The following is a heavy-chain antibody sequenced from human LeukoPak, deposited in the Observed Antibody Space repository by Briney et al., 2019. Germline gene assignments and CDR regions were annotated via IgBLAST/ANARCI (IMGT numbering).Heavy chain of an antibody. J-gene: IGHJ4*02. CDR2: IYTSGST. D-gene: IGHD3-3*01. CDR3: ARGWSGFDPFDY. CDR1: GGSISSGSYY. V-gene: IGHV4-61*02. Sequence: PSQTLSLTCTVSGGSISSGSYYWRWIRQPAGKGLEWIGRIYTSGSTNYNPSLKSRVTISIDTSKNQFSLKLSSVTAADTAVYYCARGWSGFDPFDYWGQGTLVTVSS.